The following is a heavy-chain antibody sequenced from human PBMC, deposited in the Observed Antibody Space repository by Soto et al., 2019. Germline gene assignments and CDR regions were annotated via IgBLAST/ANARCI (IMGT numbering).Heavy chain of an antibody. J-gene: IGHJ5*02. Sequence: EASVKVSCKASGGTFSSYTISWVRQAPGQGLEWMGRIIPILGIANYAQKFQGRVTITADKSTSTAYMELSSLRSEDTAVYYCARGGEQFITGVIWFDPWGQGTLVTVSS. CDR1: GGTFSSYT. CDR3: ARGGEQFITGVIWFDP. V-gene: IGHV1-69*02. CDR2: IIPILGIA. D-gene: IGHD3-10*01.